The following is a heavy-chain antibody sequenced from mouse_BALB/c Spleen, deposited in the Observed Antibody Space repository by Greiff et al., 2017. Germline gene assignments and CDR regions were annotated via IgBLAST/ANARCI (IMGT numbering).Heavy chain of an antibody. Sequence: VKLQESGAELVRPGVSVKISCKGSGYTFTDYAMHWVKQSHAKSLEWIGVISTYYGDASYNQKFKGKATMTVDKSSSTAYMELARLTSEDSAIYYCARSDGSSYYAMDYWGQGTSVTVSS. J-gene: IGHJ4*01. CDR3: ARSDGSSYYAMDY. D-gene: IGHD1-1*01. CDR1: GYTFTDYA. V-gene: IGHV1S137*01. CDR2: ISTYYGDA.